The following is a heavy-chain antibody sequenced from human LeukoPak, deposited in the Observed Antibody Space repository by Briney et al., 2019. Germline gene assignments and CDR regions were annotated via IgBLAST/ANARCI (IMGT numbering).Heavy chain of an antibody. V-gene: IGHV4-4*09. CDR3: ARRRGYSTSRGYCNYYMDV. CDR1: GGSLSSYY. D-gene: IGHD4-11*01. J-gene: IGHJ6*03. CDR2: IYTSAST. Sequence: SETLSLTCTVSGGSLSSYYWSWIRQPPGKGLEWIGYIYTSASTNYNTPLTSRVTISVDTSKNQFSLNLSSVTAADTAVYYCARRRGYSTSRGYCNYYMDVWGKGTTVTVSS.